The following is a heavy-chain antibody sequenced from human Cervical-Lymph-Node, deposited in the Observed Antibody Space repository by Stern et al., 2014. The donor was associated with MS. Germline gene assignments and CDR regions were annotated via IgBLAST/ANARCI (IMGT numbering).Heavy chain of an antibody. J-gene: IGHJ4*02. CDR1: GGSITSSTW. CDR2: ASNSGGP. Sequence: QVQLQESGPGLVKPSGTLSLTCAVSGGSITSSTWWSWVRQPPGMGLEWIGEASNSGGPSYTAPLKILLTMSVDKSKNQFSLRLSSVTAADTAVYYCARVSATWVFDYWGQGTLVTVSS. CDR3: ARVSATWVFDY. V-gene: IGHV4-4*02. D-gene: IGHD2-21*02.